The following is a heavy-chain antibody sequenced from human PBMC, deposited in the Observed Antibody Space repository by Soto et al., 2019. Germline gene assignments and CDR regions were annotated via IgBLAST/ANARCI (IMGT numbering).Heavy chain of an antibody. CDR3: AGSGYDFYYYGMDV. V-gene: IGHV3-30-3*01. D-gene: IGHD5-12*01. J-gene: IGHJ6*02. CDR1: GFTFSSYA. CDR2: ISYDGSNK. Sequence: GGSLRLSCAASGFTFSSYAMHWVRQAPGKGLEWVAVISYDGSNKYYADSVKGRFTISRDNSKNTLYLQMNSLRAEDTAVYYCAGSGYDFYYYGMDVWGQGTTVTVSS.